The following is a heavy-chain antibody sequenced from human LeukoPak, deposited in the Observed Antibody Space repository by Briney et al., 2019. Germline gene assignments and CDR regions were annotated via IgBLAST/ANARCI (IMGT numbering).Heavy chain of an antibody. J-gene: IGHJ4*02. CDR1: GFTLSSLA. CDR2: SGTRSGTK. D-gene: IGHD6-13*01. CDR3: ARVPRRDSSSWYADY. V-gene: IGHV3-21*01. Sequence: GGSLRLSCAASGFTLSSLAMHWVRQAPGKGLEWVSSSGTRSGTKYYADSVMGRFTISRDSAMNSVSLQINSLRAEDTAVYYCARVPRRDSSSWYADYWGQGTLVTVSS.